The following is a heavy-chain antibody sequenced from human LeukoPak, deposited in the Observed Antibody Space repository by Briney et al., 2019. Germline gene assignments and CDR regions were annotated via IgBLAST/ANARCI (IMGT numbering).Heavy chain of an antibody. D-gene: IGHD5-24*01. Sequence: GASVKVSCKASGYTFTGYYMHWVRQAPGQGLEWMGGIIPIFGTANYAQKFQGRVTITADESTSTAYMELSSLRSEDTAVYYCARVQGVNGYDYWGQGTLVTVSS. J-gene: IGHJ4*02. CDR2: IIPIFGTA. CDR1: GYTFTGYY. CDR3: ARVQGVNGYDY. V-gene: IGHV1-69*13.